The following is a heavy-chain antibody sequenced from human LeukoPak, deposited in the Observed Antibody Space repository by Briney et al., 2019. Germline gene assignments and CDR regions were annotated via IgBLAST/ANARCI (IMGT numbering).Heavy chain of an antibody. Sequence: PGRSLRLSCAASGFTFSSYAMHWVRQAPGKGLEWVSSISSSSSYIYYADSVKGRFTISRDNAKNSLYLQMNSLRAEDAAVYYCAKVPYSDYGSGRPPFMDAWGQGTTVAISS. CDR2: ISSSSSYI. J-gene: IGHJ6*02. CDR1: GFTFSSYA. CDR3: AKVPYSDYGSGRPPFMDA. D-gene: IGHD3-10*01. V-gene: IGHV3-21*04.